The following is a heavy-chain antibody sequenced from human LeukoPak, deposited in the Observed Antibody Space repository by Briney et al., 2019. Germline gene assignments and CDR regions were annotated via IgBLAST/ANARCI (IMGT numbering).Heavy chain of an antibody. CDR3: AIQLRYFDWLEMAWAFDI. V-gene: IGHV1-3*01. D-gene: IGHD3-9*01. CDR1: GYTFTSYA. Sequence: ASVKVSCKASGYTFTSYAMHWVRQAPGQRLEWMGWINAGNGNTKYSQKFQGRVTITRDTPASTAYMELSSLRSEDTAVYYCAIQLRYFDWLEMAWAFDIWGQGTMVTVSS. J-gene: IGHJ3*02. CDR2: INAGNGNT.